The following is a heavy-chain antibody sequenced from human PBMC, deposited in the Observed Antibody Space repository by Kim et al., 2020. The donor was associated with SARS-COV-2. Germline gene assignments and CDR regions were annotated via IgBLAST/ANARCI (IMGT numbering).Heavy chain of an antibody. CDR3: ARDREHTGYYGMDV. V-gene: IGHV3-7*01. Sequence: GGSLRLSCAASGFTFSSRYMSWVRQAPGKGLEWVAIIKQDGSDKYYLDSVKGRFTISRDNAENSVYLQMNSLRVEDTAVYYCARDREHTGYYGMDVWGLGTTVIVS. CDR1: GFTFSSRY. J-gene: IGHJ6*02. CDR2: IKQDGSDK. D-gene: IGHD1-26*01.